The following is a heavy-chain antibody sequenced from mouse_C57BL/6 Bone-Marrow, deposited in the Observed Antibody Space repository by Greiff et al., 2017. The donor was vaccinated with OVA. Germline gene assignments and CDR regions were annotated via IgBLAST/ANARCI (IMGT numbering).Heavy chain of an antibody. Sequence: EVQVVESGGGLVKPGGSLKLSCAASGFTFSSYAMSWVRQTPEKRLEWVATISDGGSYTYYPDNVKGRFTISRDNAKNNLYLQMSHLKSEDTAMYYCARVHYYGSSYDFDYWGQGTTLTVSS. CDR1: GFTFSSYA. V-gene: IGHV5-4*01. D-gene: IGHD1-1*01. CDR2: ISDGGSYT. CDR3: ARVHYYGSSYDFDY. J-gene: IGHJ2*01.